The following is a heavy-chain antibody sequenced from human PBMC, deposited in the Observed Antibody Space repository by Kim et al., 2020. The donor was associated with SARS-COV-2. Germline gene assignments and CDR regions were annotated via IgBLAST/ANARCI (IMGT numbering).Heavy chain of an antibody. D-gene: IGHD3-10*01. Sequence: SVKVSCKASGGTFSSYAISWVRQAPGQGLEWMGGIIPIFGTANYAQKFQGRVTITADESTSTAYMELSSLRSEDTAVYYCARDLGPEESGAFDIWGQGTMVTVSS. CDR3: ARDLGPEESGAFDI. CDR2: IIPIFGTA. J-gene: IGHJ3*02. CDR1: GGTFSSYA. V-gene: IGHV1-69*13.